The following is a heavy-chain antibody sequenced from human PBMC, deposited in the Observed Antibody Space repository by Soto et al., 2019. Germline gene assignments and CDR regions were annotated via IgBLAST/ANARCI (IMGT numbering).Heavy chain of an antibody. V-gene: IGHV3-30*18. J-gene: IGHJ4*02. Sequence: GGSLRLSCAASGFTFSSYGMHWVRQAPGKGLEWVAVISYDGSNKYYADSVKGRFTISRDNSKNTLYLQMNSLRAEDTAVYYCAKESIAAYFDYWGQGTLVTVSS. CDR2: ISYDGSNK. CDR1: GFTFSSYG. CDR3: AKESIAAYFDY. D-gene: IGHD6-6*01.